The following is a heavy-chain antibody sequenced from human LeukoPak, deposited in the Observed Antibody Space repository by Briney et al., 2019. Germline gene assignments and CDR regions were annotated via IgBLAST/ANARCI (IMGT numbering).Heavy chain of an antibody. CDR3: ARHSYYYDSSGYTAFDI. J-gene: IGHJ3*02. Sequence: SETLSLTCTVSGGSISSYYWSWIRQPPGKGLEWIGYIYYSGSTNHNPSLKSRVSISVDTSKNQFSLKLSSVTAADTAVYYCARHSYYYDSSGYTAFDIWGQGTMVTVSS. D-gene: IGHD3-22*01. CDR1: GGSISSYY. V-gene: IGHV4-59*08. CDR2: IYYSGST.